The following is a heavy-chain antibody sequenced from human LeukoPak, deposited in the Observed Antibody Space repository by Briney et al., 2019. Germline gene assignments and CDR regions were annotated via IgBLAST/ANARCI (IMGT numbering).Heavy chain of an antibody. Sequence: PGGSLRLSCAASGFTFSSYSMNWVRQAPGKGLEWVSSISSSSSYIYYADSVKGRFTISRDNAKSSLYLQMNSLRAEDTAVYYCAKVLFVTQNYFDYWGQGTLVTVSS. CDR3: AKVLFVTQNYFDY. CDR1: GFTFSSYS. CDR2: ISSSSSYI. D-gene: IGHD2/OR15-2a*01. J-gene: IGHJ4*02. V-gene: IGHV3-21*04.